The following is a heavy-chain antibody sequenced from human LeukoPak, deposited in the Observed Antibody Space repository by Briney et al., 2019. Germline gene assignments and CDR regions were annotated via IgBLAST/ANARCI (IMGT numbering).Heavy chain of an antibody. Sequence: GGSLRLSCAASGFTFSSYWMSWVRQAPGKGLEWVANIKQDGSEKYYVDSVKGRFTISRDNAKNSLYLQMNSLRAEDTAVYYCARVGYYDSSGYYWAYGAFDIWGQGTMVTVSS. CDR2: IKQDGSEK. CDR1: GFTFSSYW. CDR3: ARVGYYDSSGYYWAYGAFDI. D-gene: IGHD3-22*01. V-gene: IGHV3-7*01. J-gene: IGHJ3*02.